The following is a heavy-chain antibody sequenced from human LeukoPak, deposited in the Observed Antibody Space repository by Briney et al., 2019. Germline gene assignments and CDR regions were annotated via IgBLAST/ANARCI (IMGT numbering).Heavy chain of an antibody. Sequence: PSETLSLTCTVSGGSINSYYWSWIRQPAGKGLEWIGRIYTSGSTNYNPSLKSRVTMSVDTSKNQFSLKLSSVTAADTAVYYCARDQRVWADSEGYRGFDYWGQGTLVTVSS. J-gene: IGHJ4*02. CDR2: IYTSGST. CDR1: GGSINSYY. CDR3: ARDQRVWADSEGYRGFDY. D-gene: IGHD4-23*01. V-gene: IGHV4-4*07.